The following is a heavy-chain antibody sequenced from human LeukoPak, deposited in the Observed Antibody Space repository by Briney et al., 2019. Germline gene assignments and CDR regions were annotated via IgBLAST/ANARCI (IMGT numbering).Heavy chain of an antibody. V-gene: IGHV3-74*01. Sequence: GGSLTLSCAASGFTFSSYWMHWVRQAPGKGLVWVSRIKTDGSDTSYADSVKGRFTISRDNAKNTLYLQMNSMSAEDTAVYYCARGGSSGCLDYWGQGTLVTVSS. D-gene: IGHD6-19*01. CDR2: IKTDGSDT. CDR1: GFTFSSYW. J-gene: IGHJ4*02. CDR3: ARGGSSGCLDY.